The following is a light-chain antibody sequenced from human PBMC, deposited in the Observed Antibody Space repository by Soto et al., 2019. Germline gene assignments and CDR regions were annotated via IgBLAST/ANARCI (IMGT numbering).Light chain of an antibody. CDR3: QNYITAPQT. Sequence: DIQMTQSPSSLSASVGDRVTITCRASQGIIDYVAWYQQKPGRAPKLLIYAASTLSSGVPSRFSGRGSGTDFTLTISSLQPEDVATYYCQNYITAPQTFGPGTKVEIK. CDR1: QGIIDY. CDR2: AAS. J-gene: IGKJ1*01. V-gene: IGKV1-27*01.